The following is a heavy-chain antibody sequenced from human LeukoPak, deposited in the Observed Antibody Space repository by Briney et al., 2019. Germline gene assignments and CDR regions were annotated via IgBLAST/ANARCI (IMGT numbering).Heavy chain of an antibody. J-gene: IGHJ4*02. V-gene: IGHV4-61*01. D-gene: IGHD1-26*01. Sequence: PSETLSLTCTVSGGSVSSGSYYWSWIRQPPGKGLEWIGYIYYSGSTNYNPSLKSRVTVSVDTSKNQFSLKLSSVTAADTAVYYCARGRGGYRPDYWGQGTLVTVSS. CDR3: ARGRGGYRPDY. CDR2: IYYSGST. CDR1: GGSVSSGSYY.